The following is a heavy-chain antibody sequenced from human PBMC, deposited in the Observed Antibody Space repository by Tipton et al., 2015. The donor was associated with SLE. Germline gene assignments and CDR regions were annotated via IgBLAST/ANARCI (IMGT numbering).Heavy chain of an antibody. CDR2: INHSGST. D-gene: IGHD6-13*01. J-gene: IGHJ2*01. CDR1: GGSISSSSYY. CDR3: ASRGAAAAPGWYFDL. V-gene: IGHV4-39*07. Sequence: LRLSCTVSGGSISSSSYYWGWIRQPPGKGLEWIGEINHSGSTNYNPSLKSRVTISVDTSKNQFSLKLSSVTAADTAVYYCASRGAAAAPGWYFDLWGRGTLVTVSS.